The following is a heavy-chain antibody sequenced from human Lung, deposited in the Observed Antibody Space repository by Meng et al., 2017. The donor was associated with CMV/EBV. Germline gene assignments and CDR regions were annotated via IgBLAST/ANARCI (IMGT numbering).Heavy chain of an antibody. CDR2: VNPVSDDT. CDR1: GYTFSGFY. D-gene: IGHD6-19*01. J-gene: IGHJ4*01. CDR3: AKSSDNGWSS. Sequence: VQLVQSGAEVKRPGASVKISCQASGYTFSGFYMNWARQAPGHGLEWLGRVNPVSDDTHYAQKFVGRLTVPRGATINTAFMELTSLRPDDTAVYYCAKSSDNGWSSWGPGTLVTVSS. V-gene: IGHV1-2*06.